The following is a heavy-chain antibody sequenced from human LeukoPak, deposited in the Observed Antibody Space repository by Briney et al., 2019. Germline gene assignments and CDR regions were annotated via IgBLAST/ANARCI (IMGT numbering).Heavy chain of an antibody. J-gene: IGHJ5*02. CDR1: GFTFSTYG. D-gene: IGHD3-10*01. Sequence: GGSLRLSCAASGFTFSTYGMHWVRQAPGKGLEWVGRIKSKTDGGTTDYAAPVKGRFTISRDDSKNTLYLQMNSLKTEDTAVYYCTTDLGSGSYDNHWGQGTLVTVSS. V-gene: IGHV3-15*01. CDR3: TTDLGSGSYDNH. CDR2: IKSKTDGGTT.